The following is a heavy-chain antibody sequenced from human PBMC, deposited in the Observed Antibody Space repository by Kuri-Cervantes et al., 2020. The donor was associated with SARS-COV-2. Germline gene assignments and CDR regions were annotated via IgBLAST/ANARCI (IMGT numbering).Heavy chain of an antibody. CDR1: GFTFSDFY. D-gene: IGHD1-14*01. CDR3: ARDRDNWNHPGY. CDR2: ISGSGNNI. J-gene: IGHJ4*02. Sequence: GGSLRLSCAVSGFTFSDFYMSWIRQAPGKGMEWIAYISGSGNNIFYSDSVMGRFTISRDNAENSLYLQMNSLRADDTAVYFCARDRDNWNHPGYWGQGTLVTVSS. V-gene: IGHV3-11*04.